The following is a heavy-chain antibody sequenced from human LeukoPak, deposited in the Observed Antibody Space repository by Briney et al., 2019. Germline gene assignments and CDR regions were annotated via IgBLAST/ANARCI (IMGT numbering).Heavy chain of an antibody. CDR2: INHSGST. CDR1: GGSFSGYY. D-gene: IGHD2-8*02. CDR3: ARGGVLLGIDY. Sequence: SETLSLTCAVYGGSFSGYYWSWIRQPPGKGLEWIGEINHSGSTYYNPSLKSRVTISVDTSKNQFSLKLSSVTAADTAVYYCARGGVLLGIDYWGQGTLVTVSS. V-gene: IGHV4-34*01. J-gene: IGHJ4*02.